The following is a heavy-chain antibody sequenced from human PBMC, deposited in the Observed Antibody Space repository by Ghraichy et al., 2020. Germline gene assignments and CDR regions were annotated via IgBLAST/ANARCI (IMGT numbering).Heavy chain of an antibody. J-gene: IGHJ2*01. CDR2: IYYSGST. CDR3: ARVRVSSSSTPWYLDL. CDR1: GGSISSGGYY. D-gene: IGHD6-6*01. V-gene: IGHV4-31*03. Sequence: SETLSLTCTVSGGSISSGGYYWSWIRQHPGKGLEWIGYIYYSGSTYYNPSLKSRVTISVDTSKNPISLKLSSVTAADTAVYYCARVRVSSSSTPWYLDLWGRGTLVTVSS.